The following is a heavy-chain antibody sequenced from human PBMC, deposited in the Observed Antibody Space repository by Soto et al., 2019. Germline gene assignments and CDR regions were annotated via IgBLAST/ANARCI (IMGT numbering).Heavy chain of an antibody. V-gene: IGHV3-23*01. J-gene: IGHJ6*02. CDR3: AKDTITMIVVVITTAYYDGMDV. CDR1: GFTFSSYA. Sequence: EVQLLESGGGLVQPGGSLRLSCAASGFTFSSYAMSWVRQAPGKGLEWVSAISGSGGSTYYADSVKGRFTISRDNSKNTLYLQMNSRGAEDTAVYYCAKDTITMIVVVITTAYYDGMDVWGQGTTVTVSS. CDR2: ISGSGGST. D-gene: IGHD3-22*01.